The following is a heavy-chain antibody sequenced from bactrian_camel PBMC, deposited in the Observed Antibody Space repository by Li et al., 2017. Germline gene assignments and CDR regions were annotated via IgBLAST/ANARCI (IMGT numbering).Heavy chain of an antibody. J-gene: IGHJ4*01. V-gene: IGHV3S6*01. CDR3: AADRDCYRGSSYVPTYKV. CDR1: GFIFSGYW. D-gene: IGHD3*01. CDR2: ILSDGRKT. Sequence: HVQLVESGGGMVRPGGSLRLSCAPSGFIFSGYWMYWVRQAPGKGLEWVSSILSDGRKTYYAASVEGRFTLSQDSAKNTLYLQMDSLKLDDTAMYYCAADRDCYRGSSYVPTYKVRGQGTQVTVS.